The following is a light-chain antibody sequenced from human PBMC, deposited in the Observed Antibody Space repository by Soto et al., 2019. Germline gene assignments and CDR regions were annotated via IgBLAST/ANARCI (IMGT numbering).Light chain of an antibody. J-gene: IGKJ1*01. V-gene: IGKV3-15*01. CDR2: GAS. CDR3: QQYNNWPRT. CDR1: QSVSNN. Sequence: EIVMTQSPATLSVSPGDRANLSCRASQSVSNNLAWYQQKPGQTPRLLIYGASTRATGIPARFSGSGSGTEFTLTISSLLSEDFAVYYCQQYNNWPRTFGQGTKVEIK.